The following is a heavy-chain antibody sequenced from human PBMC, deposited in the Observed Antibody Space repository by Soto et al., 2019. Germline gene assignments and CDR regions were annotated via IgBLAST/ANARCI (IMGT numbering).Heavy chain of an antibody. V-gene: IGHV3-23*01. J-gene: IGHJ4*02. CDR2: ISGSGGST. CDR3: AKGSDDSSGWPAPLWD. D-gene: IGHD6-19*01. Sequence: PGGSLRLSCAASGFTFSSYAMSWVRQAPGKGLEWVSAISGSGGSTYYADSVKGRFTISRDNSKNTLYLQMNSLRAEDTAVYYCAKGSDDSSGWPAPLWDWGQGTLVTVSS. CDR1: GFTFSSYA.